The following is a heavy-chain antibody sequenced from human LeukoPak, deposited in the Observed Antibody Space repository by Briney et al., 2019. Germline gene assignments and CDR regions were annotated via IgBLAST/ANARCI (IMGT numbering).Heavy chain of an antibody. CDR1: GGSISSSSYY. V-gene: IGHV4-61*05. D-gene: IGHD1-26*01. Sequence: SETLSLTCTVSGGSISSSSYYWSWIRQPPGKGLEGIGYIYNSGSTNYNPSLKSRVTISVDTSKNQVSLKLSSVTAADTAVYYCARVRGSYPKNWFDPWGQGTLVTVSS. CDR3: ARVRGSYPKNWFDP. CDR2: IYNSGST. J-gene: IGHJ5*02.